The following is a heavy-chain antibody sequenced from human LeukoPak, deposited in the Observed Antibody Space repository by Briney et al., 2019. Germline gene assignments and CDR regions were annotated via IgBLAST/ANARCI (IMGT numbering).Heavy chain of an antibody. V-gene: IGHV4-59*01. CDR1: GGSIKSYY. CDR2: IYDSGST. J-gene: IGHJ6*03. CDR3: ARVRWLNAYYHYYYMDV. Sequence: SETLSLTCTVSGGSIKSYYWSWIRQPAGKGLEWIGYIYDSGSTNYNPSLKSRVTISLDAAKDQFSLRLSSVTAADTALYYCARVRWLNAYYHYYYMDVWGKGTTVTVSS. D-gene: IGHD3-22*01.